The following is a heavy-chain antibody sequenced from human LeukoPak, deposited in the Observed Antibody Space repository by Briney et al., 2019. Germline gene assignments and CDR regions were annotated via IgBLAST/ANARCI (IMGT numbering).Heavy chain of an antibody. CDR1: GFTFGDYA. CDR2: IRSKAYGGTT. V-gene: IGHV3-49*04. D-gene: IGHD4/OR15-4a*01. CDR3: TRDLRAKDGMDV. Sequence: GGSLRLSCTASGFTFGDYAMSWVRQAPGKGLEWVGFIRSKAYGGTTEYAASVKGRFTISGDDSKSIAYLQMNSLKTEDTAVYYCTRDLRAKDGMDVWGQGTTVTVSS. J-gene: IGHJ6*02.